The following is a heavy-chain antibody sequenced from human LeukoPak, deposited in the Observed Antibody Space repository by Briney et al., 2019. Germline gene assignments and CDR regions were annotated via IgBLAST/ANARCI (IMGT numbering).Heavy chain of an antibody. CDR2: IYPGDSDT. J-gene: IGHJ3*02. Sequence: GASLKISCKGSGSSFTSYWIGWVRPLPGKGLERMGIIYPGDSDTRYSPSFQGQVTISADKSISTAYLQWSSPKASDTAMYYCARIRRYYDILTGLHDAFDIWGQGTMVTVSS. V-gene: IGHV5-51*01. D-gene: IGHD3-9*01. CDR3: ARIRRYYDILTGLHDAFDI. CDR1: GSSFTSYW.